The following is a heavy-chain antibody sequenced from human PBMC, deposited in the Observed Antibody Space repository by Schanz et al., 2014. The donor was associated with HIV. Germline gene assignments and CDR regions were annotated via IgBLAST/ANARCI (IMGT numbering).Heavy chain of an antibody. CDR3: ATASRIAAADRDPRRHYQYGMDV. J-gene: IGHJ6*02. CDR1: GFTFTTYA. CDR2: IWYDGTNK. V-gene: IGHV3-33*01. D-gene: IGHD6-13*01. Sequence: QVQLVESGGGVVQPGRSLRLSCAAAGFTFTTYAMHWARQTPGKGLEWVAVIWYDGTNKYYADSVKGRFTISRDNSKNTLYLEMNRLREDDTGVYFSATASRIAAADRDPRRHYQYGMDVWGQGTTVIVSS.